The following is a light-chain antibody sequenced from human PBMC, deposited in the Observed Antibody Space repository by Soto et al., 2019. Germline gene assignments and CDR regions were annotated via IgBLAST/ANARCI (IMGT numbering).Light chain of an antibody. Sequence: QSVLTQPPSASGSPGQSVTISCTGTSNDVGAYKYVSWYQQHPGKAPKLIISEVNKRPSGVPDRFSGSKSGNTASLIVSGLQAEDEADYYCSSYAGSNKLVIFGGGTKLTVL. CDR2: EVN. V-gene: IGLV2-8*01. J-gene: IGLJ2*01. CDR3: SSYAGSNKLVI. CDR1: SNDVGAYKY.